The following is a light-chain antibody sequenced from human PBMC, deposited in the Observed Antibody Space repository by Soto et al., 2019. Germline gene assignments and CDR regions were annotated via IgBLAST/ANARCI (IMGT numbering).Light chain of an antibody. CDR3: QQYGSSPQT. Sequence: EIVLTQSPGTLSLSPGERATLSCRASQSVSSSYLAWYQQKPGQAPRLLIYGASSRATGIPDRFSGSGSGTDFTLTISRLETEDFEVYYCQQYGSSPQTFGQGTKV. CDR2: GAS. CDR1: QSVSSSY. V-gene: IGKV3-20*01. J-gene: IGKJ1*01.